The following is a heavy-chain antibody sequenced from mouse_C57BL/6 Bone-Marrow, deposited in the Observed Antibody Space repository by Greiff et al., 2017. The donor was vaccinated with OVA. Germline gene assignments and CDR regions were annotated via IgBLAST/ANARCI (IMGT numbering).Heavy chain of an antibody. CDR1: GYSITSGYD. Sequence: EVQLVESGPGMVKPSQSLSLTCTVTGYSITSGYDWHWIRHFPGNKLEWMGYISYSGSTNYNPSLKSRISITHDTSKNHFFLKLNSVTTEDTATYYCARYSGDYAMDYWGQGTSVTVSS. CDR2: ISYSGST. V-gene: IGHV3-1*01. D-gene: IGHD3-1*01. J-gene: IGHJ4*01. CDR3: ARYSGDYAMDY.